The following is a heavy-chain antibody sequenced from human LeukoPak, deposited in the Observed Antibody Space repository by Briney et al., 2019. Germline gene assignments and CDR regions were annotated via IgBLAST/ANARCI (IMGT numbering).Heavy chain of an antibody. Sequence: PGGSLRLSCAASGFTFSTYEMNWVRQAPGKGLEWVSYISSSGSTIFYADSVKGRFTISRDNAKNSLYLQMNSLRAEDTAVYYWATDPIFSRGNYYFDYWGQGTLVTVSS. D-gene: IGHD3-22*01. CDR1: GFTFSTYE. J-gene: IGHJ4*02. V-gene: IGHV3-48*03. CDR2: ISSSGSTI. CDR3: ATDPIFSRGNYYFDY.